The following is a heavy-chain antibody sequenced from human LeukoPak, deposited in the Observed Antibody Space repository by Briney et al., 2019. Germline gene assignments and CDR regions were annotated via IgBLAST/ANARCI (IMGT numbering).Heavy chain of an antibody. V-gene: IGHV4-59*01. CDR3: AGSIVVVPGAPPRWFDP. CDR2: IYYTGNT. D-gene: IGHD2-2*01. Sequence: PSEILSLTCTVSGDSMKNYYWSWIRQPPGKGLEWIGYIYYTGNTKSTPSLTSRLTILVDTSTNHFSLKVNSETAADPAVYYCAGSIVVVPGAPPRWFDPWGQGTLVTVSS. CDR1: GDSMKNYY. J-gene: IGHJ5*02.